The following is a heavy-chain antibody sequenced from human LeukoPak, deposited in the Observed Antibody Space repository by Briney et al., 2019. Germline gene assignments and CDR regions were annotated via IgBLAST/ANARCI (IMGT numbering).Heavy chain of an antibody. CDR2: IYTSGST. Sequence: SETLSLTCTVSGGSISSSSYCWSWIRQPAGKGLEWIGRIYTSGSTNYNPSLKSRVTMSVDTSENQFSLKLSSVTAADTAVYYCARGSFFDLWGRGTLVTVSS. CDR3: ARGSFFDL. D-gene: IGHD3-16*02. J-gene: IGHJ2*01. CDR1: GGSISSSSYC. V-gene: IGHV4-61*02.